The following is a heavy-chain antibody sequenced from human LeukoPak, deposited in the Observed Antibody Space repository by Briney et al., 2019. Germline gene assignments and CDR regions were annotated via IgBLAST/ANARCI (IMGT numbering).Heavy chain of an antibody. CDR2: INHSGST. J-gene: IGHJ4*02. D-gene: IGHD3-3*01. V-gene: IGHV4-34*01. CDR1: GGSFSGYY. CDR3: ARGNGVRFSPPFDY. Sequence: PSETLSLTCAVYGGSFSGYYWSWIRQPPGKGLEWIGEINHSGSTNYNPSLKSRVTISVDTSKNQFSLKLSSVTAADTAVYYCARGNGVRFSPPFDYWGQGTLVTVSS.